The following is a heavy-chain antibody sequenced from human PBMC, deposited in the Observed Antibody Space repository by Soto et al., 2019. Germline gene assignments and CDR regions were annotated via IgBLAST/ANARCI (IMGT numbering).Heavy chain of an antibody. CDR2: VHYSGSV. V-gene: IGHV4-30-4*01. CDR1: GGSISFDHYH. J-gene: IGHJ6*02. CDR3: AREDDGGDRDYYGLDV. Sequence: QVQLQQSGPGLVKPSQTLSLTCTVSGGSISFDHYHWTWIRQPSGKGLEWIGYVHYSGSVLYNPSLQSRVAISVDTSKNQFSLKLSSVTAADTAVYFCAREDDGGDRDYYGLDVWCQGTTVTVSS. D-gene: IGHD2-21*02.